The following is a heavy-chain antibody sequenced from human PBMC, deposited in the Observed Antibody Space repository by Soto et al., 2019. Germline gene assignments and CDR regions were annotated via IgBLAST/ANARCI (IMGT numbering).Heavy chain of an antibody. CDR2: IHYSGST. J-gene: IGHJ4*02. CDR3: ARGRWSGYYFDY. Sequence: SETLSLTCTVSGGSVSRSSYYWSWIRQPPGKGLEWIGYIHYSGSTNYNPSLKSRVTISVDTSRNQFSLKLSSVTAADTAVYYCARGRWSGYYFDYWGQGTLVTVS. D-gene: IGHD3-3*01. V-gene: IGHV4-61*01. CDR1: GGSVSRSSYY.